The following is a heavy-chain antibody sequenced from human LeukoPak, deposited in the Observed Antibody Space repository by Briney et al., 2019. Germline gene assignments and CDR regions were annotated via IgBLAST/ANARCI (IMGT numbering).Heavy chain of an antibody. Sequence: GGSLRLSCTASGFTFGDYAMSWVRQAPGKGLEWVGFIRSKAYGWTTEYAASVKGRFTISRDDSKSIAYLQMNSLKTEDTAVYYCTRGRVAVAGRPFDYWGQGTLVTVSS. J-gene: IGHJ4*02. CDR3: TRGRVAVAGRPFDY. V-gene: IGHV3-49*04. CDR1: GFTFGDYA. D-gene: IGHD6-19*01. CDR2: IRSKAYGWTT.